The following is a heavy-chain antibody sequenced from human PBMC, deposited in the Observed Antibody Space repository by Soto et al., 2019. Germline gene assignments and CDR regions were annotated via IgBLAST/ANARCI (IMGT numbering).Heavy chain of an antibody. V-gene: IGHV1-46*01. CDR3: AVIAVAGHDAFDI. CDR1: GYTFTSYY. J-gene: IGHJ3*02. Sequence: ASVKVSCKASGYTFTSYYMHWVRQAPGQGLEWMGRINPSDGSTSYAQKFQGRVTMTTDTSTSTAYMELRSLRPDDTAVYYCAVIAVAGHDAFDIWGQGTMVTVSS. D-gene: IGHD6-19*01. CDR2: INPSDGST.